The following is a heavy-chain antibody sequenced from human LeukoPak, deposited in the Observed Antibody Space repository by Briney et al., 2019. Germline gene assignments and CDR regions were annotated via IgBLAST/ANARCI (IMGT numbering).Heavy chain of an antibody. CDR2: INPNSGGT. CDR1: GYTFTGYY. J-gene: IGHJ4*02. Sequence: ASVKVSCKASGYTFTGYYMHWVRQAPGQGLEWMGWINPNSGGTSYAQKFQGRVTMTRDTSISTAYMELSRLRSDDTAVYYCARAFPSIAARPGAVDYWGQGTLVTVSS. CDR3: ARAFPSIAARPGAVDY. D-gene: IGHD6-6*01. V-gene: IGHV1-2*02.